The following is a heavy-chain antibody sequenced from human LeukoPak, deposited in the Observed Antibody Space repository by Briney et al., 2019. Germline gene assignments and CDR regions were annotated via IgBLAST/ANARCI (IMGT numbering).Heavy chain of an antibody. CDR2: IIPIFGTA. V-gene: IGHV1-69*06. Sequence: GASVKVSCKASGGTFSSYAISWVRQAPGQGLEWMGGIIPIFGTANYAQKFQGRVTITADKSTSTAYMELSSLRSEDTAVYYCARADSSSWYSYNWFDPWGQGTLVTVSS. J-gene: IGHJ5*02. D-gene: IGHD6-13*01. CDR1: GGTFSSYA. CDR3: ARADSSSWYSYNWFDP.